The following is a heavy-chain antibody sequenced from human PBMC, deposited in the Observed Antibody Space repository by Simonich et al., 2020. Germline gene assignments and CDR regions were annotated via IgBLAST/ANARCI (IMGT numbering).Heavy chain of an antibody. Sequence: EVQLVESGGGLVQPGGSLRLSCAASGFTFSSYEMNWVRQAPGKGLEWVSYISSSGSTIYYADSVKGRFTISRDNAKNSLYLQMNGLRAEDTAVYYCARDFRLQLVEIGTYYYYGMDVWGQGTTVTVSS. D-gene: IGHD6-6*01. CDR2: ISSSGSTI. J-gene: IGHJ6*02. V-gene: IGHV3-48*03. CDR1: GFTFSSYE. CDR3: ARDFRLQLVEIGTYYYYGMDV.